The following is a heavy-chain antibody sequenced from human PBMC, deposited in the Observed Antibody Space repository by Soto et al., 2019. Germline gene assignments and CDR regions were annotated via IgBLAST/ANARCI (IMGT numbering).Heavy chain of an antibody. D-gene: IGHD6-13*01. Sequence: VQLVESGGGLVQPGGSLRLSCAASGFTFSDHYMDWVRQAPGKGLEWVGRTRNKANSYTTEYAASVKGRFTISRDDSKNSLYLQMNSLKTEDTAVYYCARGADSSSWFPAFDIWGQGTMVTVSS. CDR2: TRNKANSYTT. CDR1: GFTFSDHY. J-gene: IGHJ3*02. V-gene: IGHV3-72*01. CDR3: ARGADSSSWFPAFDI.